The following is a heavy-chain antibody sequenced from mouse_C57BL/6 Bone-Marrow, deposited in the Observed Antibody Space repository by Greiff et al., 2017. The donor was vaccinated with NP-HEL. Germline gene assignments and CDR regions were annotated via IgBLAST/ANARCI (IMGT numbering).Heavy chain of an antibody. CDR3: ASDGYYANWYFDV. J-gene: IGHJ1*03. V-gene: IGHV1-82*01. CDR1: GYAFSSSW. Sequence: QVQLQQSGPELVKPGASVKISCKASGYAFSSSWMNWVKQRPGKGLEWIGRIYPGDGDTNYNGKFKGKATLTADKSSSTAYMQLSSLTSEDSAVYFCASDGYYANWYFDVWGTGTTVTVSS. D-gene: IGHD2-3*01. CDR2: IYPGDGDT.